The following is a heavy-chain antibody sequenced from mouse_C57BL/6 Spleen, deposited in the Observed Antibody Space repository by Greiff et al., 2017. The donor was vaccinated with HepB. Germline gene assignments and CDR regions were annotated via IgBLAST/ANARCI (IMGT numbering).Heavy chain of an antibody. J-gene: IGHJ3*01. CDR3: ARRGYYGSSSLAY. CDR1: GYTFTSYW. V-gene: IGHV1-64*01. CDR2: IHPNSGST. D-gene: IGHD1-1*01. Sequence: QVQLQQPGAELVKPGASVKLSCKASGYTFTSYWMHWVKQRPGQGLEWIGMIHPNSGSTNYNEKFKSKATLTVDKSSSTAYMQLSSLTSEDSAVYYCARRGYYGSSSLAYWGQGTLVTVSA.